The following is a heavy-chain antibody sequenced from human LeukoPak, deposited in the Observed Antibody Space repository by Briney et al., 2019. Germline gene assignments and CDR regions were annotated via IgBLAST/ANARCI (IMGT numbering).Heavy chain of an antibody. CDR2: INHSGST. D-gene: IGHD6-13*01. CDR1: GGSFSGYY. Sequence: PSETLSLTCAVYGGSFSGYYWSWIRQPPGKGLEWTGEINHSGSTNYNPSLKSRVTISVDTSKNQFSLKLSSVTAADTAVYYCARDGEGTSWYLHPYGMDVWGQGTTVTVSS. J-gene: IGHJ6*02. CDR3: ARDGEGTSWYLHPYGMDV. V-gene: IGHV4-34*01.